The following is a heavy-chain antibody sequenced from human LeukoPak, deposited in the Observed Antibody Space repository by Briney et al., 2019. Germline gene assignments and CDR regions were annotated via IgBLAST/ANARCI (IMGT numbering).Heavy chain of an antibody. Sequence: SETLSLTCTVSGGSINSFYWSWIRQPPGGGLEWIGYIYYSGPTNYNPSLKSRVTISVDASKNQFSLWLSSVTAADTAVYSCARLARLTLIRGVTGYHSLDVWGKGTKVTVSS. J-gene: IGHJ6*04. D-gene: IGHD3-10*01. CDR1: GGSINSFY. CDR2: IYYSGPT. CDR3: ARLARLTLIRGVTGYHSLDV. V-gene: IGHV4-59*01.